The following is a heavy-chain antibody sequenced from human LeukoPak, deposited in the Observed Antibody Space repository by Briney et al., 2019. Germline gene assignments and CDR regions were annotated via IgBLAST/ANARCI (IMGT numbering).Heavy chain of an antibody. J-gene: IGHJ4*02. Sequence: SETLSLTCTVSGGSISGYYWSWIRQPPGKGLEWIGYIYYSGNTNYNPSLKSRVTISVDTSKNQSSLKLSSVTAADTAVYYCARGNRYFDYWGQGTLVTVSS. CDR3: ARGNRYFDY. CDR1: GGSISGYY. V-gene: IGHV4-59*01. D-gene: IGHD2/OR15-2a*01. CDR2: IYYSGNT.